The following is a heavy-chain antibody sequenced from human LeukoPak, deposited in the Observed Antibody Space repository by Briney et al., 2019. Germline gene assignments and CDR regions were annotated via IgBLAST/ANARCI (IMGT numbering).Heavy chain of an antibody. CDR2: INHSGST. V-gene: IGHV4-34*01. D-gene: IGHD5-18*01. CDR1: GGSFSGYY. J-gene: IGHJ4*02. Sequence: PSETLSLTCAAYGGSFSGYYWSWIRQPPGKGLEWIGEINHSGSTNYNPSLKSRVTISVDTSKNQFSLKLSSVTAADTAVYYCAREGSGNTAMAAPDYWGQGTLVTVSS. CDR3: AREGSGNTAMAAPDY.